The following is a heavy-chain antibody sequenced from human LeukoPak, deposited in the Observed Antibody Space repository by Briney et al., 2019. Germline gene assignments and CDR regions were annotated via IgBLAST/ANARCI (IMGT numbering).Heavy chain of an antibody. D-gene: IGHD6-6*01. V-gene: IGHV1-69*13. Sequence: SVKVSCKASGGTFSRYAITWVRQAPGQGLEWMGGIIPIFGATNYAQKFQGRVTVTADEYTSTVYMELSSLRSEDTAVYYCASSQSSIAARRDYYYYMDVWGKGTTVTVSS. J-gene: IGHJ6*03. CDR1: GGTFSRYA. CDR2: IIPIFGAT. CDR3: ASSQSSIAARRDYYYYMDV.